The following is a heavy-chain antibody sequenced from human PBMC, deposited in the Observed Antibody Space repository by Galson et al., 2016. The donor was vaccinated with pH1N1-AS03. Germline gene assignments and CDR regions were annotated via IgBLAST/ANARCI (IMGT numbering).Heavy chain of an antibody. Sequence: ETLSLTCTVSGDSTFDYYWNWIRQPPGKGLEWIGYIQTTGNTKYNPSLKSRVTMSIDTSKNQFSLHLMSVTAADTALYYCARDPPLEIGWYFDLCGRGTLVTVSS. J-gene: IGHJ2*01. D-gene: IGHD3-3*01. CDR2: IQTTGNT. CDR1: GDSTFDYY. V-gene: IGHV4-4*09. CDR3: ARDPPLEIGWYFDL.